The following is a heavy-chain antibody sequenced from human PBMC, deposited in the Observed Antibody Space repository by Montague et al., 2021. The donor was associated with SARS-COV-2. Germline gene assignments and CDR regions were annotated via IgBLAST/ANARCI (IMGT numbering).Heavy chain of an antibody. CDR1: GGSIMRSDYY. CDR2: IYYSGRT. V-gene: IGHV4-39*01. CDR3: ARHDTGYPPFGD. J-gene: IGHJ4*02. Sequence: SETLSLTCTVSGGSIMRSDYYWGWIRQAPGKGLEWIGSIYYSGRTMYTPSLKTRLSMSIDKSKNQFSLRLNSVTAADTSIYYCARHDTGYPPFGDWGQGTLVTVSS. D-gene: IGHD7-27*01.